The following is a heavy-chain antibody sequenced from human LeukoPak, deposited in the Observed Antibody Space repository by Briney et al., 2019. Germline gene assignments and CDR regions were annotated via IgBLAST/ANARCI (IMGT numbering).Heavy chain of an antibody. J-gene: IGHJ4*02. CDR2: IWYDGSNK. CDR3: ASLESGNRWSYFDL. Sequence: GGSLRLSCAASGFTFSSYGMHWVRQAPGKGLEWVAVIWYDGSNKYYADSVKGRFTISRDNSKNTLYLQMNSLRAEDTAVYYCASLESGNRWSYFDLWGQGTLVTVSS. D-gene: IGHD1-14*01. V-gene: IGHV3-33*01. CDR1: GFTFSSYG.